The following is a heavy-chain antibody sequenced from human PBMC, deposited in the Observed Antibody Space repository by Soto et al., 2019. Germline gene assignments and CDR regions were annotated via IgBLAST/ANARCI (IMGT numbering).Heavy chain of an antibody. CDR3: AKARLSGGNHRHFDS. J-gene: IGHJ4*02. CDR1: GFTFSTYA. Sequence: EVQLLESGGGLVQPGGSLRLSCAASGFTFSTYAMSWVRQAPGKGLEWVTAIGGRDESTYYADSVKGRFTISRDNSKNTLYLQRSSLRAEDTAVYYCAKARLSGGNHRHFDSWGQGTLVTVSS. V-gene: IGHV3-23*01. CDR2: IGGRDEST. D-gene: IGHD1-26*01.